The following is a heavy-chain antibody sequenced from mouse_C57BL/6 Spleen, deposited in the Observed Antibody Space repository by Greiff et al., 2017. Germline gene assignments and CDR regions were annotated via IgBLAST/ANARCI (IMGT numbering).Heavy chain of an antibody. D-gene: IGHD2-4*01. CDR2: TNPNNGGT. V-gene: IGHV1-18*01. CDR1: GYTFTDYN. J-gene: IGHJ2*01. CDR3: ARIDYDRYFDY. Sequence: EVQLQQSGPELVKPGASVKIPCKASGYTFTDYNMDWVKQSHGKSLEWIGDTNPNNGGTIYNQKFKGKATLTVDKTSSTAYMELRSLTSEDTAVYYCARIDYDRYFDYWGQGTTLTVSS.